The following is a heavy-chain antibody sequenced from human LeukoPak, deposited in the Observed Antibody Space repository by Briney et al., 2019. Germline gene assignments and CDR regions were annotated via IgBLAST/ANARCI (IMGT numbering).Heavy chain of an antibody. Sequence: GGSLRLSCAASGFTFSSYSMNWVRQAPGKGLEWGSYISGSSSTIYYADSVKGRFTISRDDGKNTLYLQMNSLRAEDTAVYYCARGSTYYDSSGQVPFDYWGQGTLVTVSS. D-gene: IGHD3-22*01. CDR2: ISGSSSTI. V-gene: IGHV3-48*01. CDR3: ARGSTYYDSSGQVPFDY. J-gene: IGHJ4*02. CDR1: GFTFSSYS.